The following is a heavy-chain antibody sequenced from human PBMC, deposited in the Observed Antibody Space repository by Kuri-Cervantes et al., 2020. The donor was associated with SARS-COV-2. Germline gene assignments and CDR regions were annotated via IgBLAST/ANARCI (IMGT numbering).Heavy chain of an antibody. J-gene: IGHJ4*02. Sequence: GSLRLSCTVSGGSISSYYWSWIRQPPGKGLEWIGYIYYSGSTTYNPSLKSRVTISVDTSKNQFSLKLSSVTAADTAVYYCAREEYGGNSHWGQGTLVTVSS. V-gene: IGHV4-59*12. CDR1: GGSISSYY. CDR2: IYYSGST. D-gene: IGHD4-23*01. CDR3: AREEYGGNSH.